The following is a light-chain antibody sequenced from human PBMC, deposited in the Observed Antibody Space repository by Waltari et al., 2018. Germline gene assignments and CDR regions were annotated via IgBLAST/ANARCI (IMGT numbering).Light chain of an antibody. CDR2: EDN. J-gene: IGLJ2*01. V-gene: IGLV2-23*02. CDR1: ISDVGTFNL. CDR3: CTYVGRTTFHVT. Sequence: QSALTQPASVSGSPGQSIPISCTGTISDVGTFNLVSWYQQHPGKAPKLIIYEDNKRPSGVSDRLSGSKSGNTASLTISGLQAEDEADYYCCTYVGRTTFHVTFGGGTKLTVL.